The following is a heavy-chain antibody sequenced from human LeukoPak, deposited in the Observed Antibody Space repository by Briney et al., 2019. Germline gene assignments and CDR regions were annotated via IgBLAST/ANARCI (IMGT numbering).Heavy chain of an antibody. D-gene: IGHD3-16*01. Sequence: ASVKVSCKASGYTFTSYGISWVRQAPGQGLEWMGIINPSGGSTSYAQKFQGRVTMTRDMSTSTVYMELSSLRSEDTAVYYCARDPNGYYFDYWGQGTLVTVSS. J-gene: IGHJ4*02. CDR3: ARDPNGYYFDY. V-gene: IGHV1-46*01. CDR1: GYTFTSYG. CDR2: INPSGGST.